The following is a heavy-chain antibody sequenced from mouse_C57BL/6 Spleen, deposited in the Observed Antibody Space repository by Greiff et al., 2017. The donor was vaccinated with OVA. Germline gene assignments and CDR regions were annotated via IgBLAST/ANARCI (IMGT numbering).Heavy chain of an antibody. D-gene: IGHD1-1*01. CDR3: AREVTTVVAGPFDY. J-gene: IGHJ2*01. CDR2: ISYDGSN. CDR1: GYSITSGYY. V-gene: IGHV3-6*01. Sequence: EVQLQESGPGLVKPSQSLSLTCSVTGYSITSGYYWNWIRQFPGNKLEWMGYISYDGSNNYNPSLKNRISITRDTSKNQFFLKLNSVTTEDTATYYCAREVTTVVAGPFDYWGQGTTLTVSS.